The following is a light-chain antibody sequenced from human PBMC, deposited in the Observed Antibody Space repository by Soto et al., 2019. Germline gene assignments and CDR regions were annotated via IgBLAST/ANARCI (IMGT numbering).Light chain of an antibody. V-gene: IGLV2-14*01. CDR3: SSYSSSSTLVV. J-gene: IGLJ2*01. Sequence: QSALTQPASVSGSPGQSITISCTGTRIDVGGYDSVSWYQQHPGKAPRLMIYDVSNRPSAVSNRFSGSKSANTASLTISGIQADDEADYYCSSYSSSSTLVVFGAGTKVTVL. CDR1: RIDVGGYDS. CDR2: DVS.